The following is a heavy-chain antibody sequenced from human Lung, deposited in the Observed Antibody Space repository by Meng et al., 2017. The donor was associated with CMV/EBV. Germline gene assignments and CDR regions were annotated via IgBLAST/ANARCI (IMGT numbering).Heavy chain of an antibody. CDR3: ARGGITGTVDWFDP. CDR1: GGAIISGDYY. CDR2: IYYSGST. V-gene: IGHV4-30-4*08. Sequence: QVQLQESGRELLKASXXLSLTCXASGGAIISGDYYWSWIRQPPGKGLEWIRYIYYSGSTYYNPSLKSRVTISVDTSKNQFSLKLSSVTAADTAVYYCARGGITGTVDWFDPWGKGTLGNVSS. D-gene: IGHD1-20*01. J-gene: IGHJ5*02.